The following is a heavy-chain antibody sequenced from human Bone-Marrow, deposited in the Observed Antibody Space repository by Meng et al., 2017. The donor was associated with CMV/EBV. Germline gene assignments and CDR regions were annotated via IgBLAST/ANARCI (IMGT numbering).Heavy chain of an antibody. CDR2: ISGGGGST. Sequence: GESLKISCAASGFTFSSYAMSWVRQAPGKGLEWVSLISGGGGSTNYADSVKGRFTISRDNSKNTLYLQMNSLRAEDTAVYYCARETSSGYTNWFDPWGQGTLVTVSS. CDR3: ARETSSGYTNWFDP. V-gene: IGHV3-23*01. CDR1: GFTFSSYA. D-gene: IGHD3-22*01. J-gene: IGHJ5*02.